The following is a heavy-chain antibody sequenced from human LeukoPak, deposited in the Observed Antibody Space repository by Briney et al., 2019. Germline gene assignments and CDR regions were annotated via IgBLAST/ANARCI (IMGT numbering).Heavy chain of an antibody. V-gene: IGHV3-21*01. Sequence: KPGGSLRLSCAASGFTFSSYSMNWVRQAPGKGLEWVSSISSSSSYIYYADSVKGRFTISRDNAKDSLYLQMNSLRAEDTAVYYCARETRGWSLLDFDYWGQGTLVTVSS. CDR3: ARETRGWSLLDFDY. CDR2: ISSSSSYI. CDR1: GFTFSSYS. D-gene: IGHD6-19*01. J-gene: IGHJ4*02.